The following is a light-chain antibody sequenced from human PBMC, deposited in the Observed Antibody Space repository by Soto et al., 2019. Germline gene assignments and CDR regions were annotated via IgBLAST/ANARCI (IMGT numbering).Light chain of an antibody. CDR2: GAS. CDR1: QSVSSSS. V-gene: IGKV3-20*01. CDR3: HQYDSSPLT. J-gene: IGKJ4*01. Sequence: EIVLTQSPGTLSLSPGERATLSCRASQSVSSSSLAWYQQKPGQAPALLIYGASSRATGIPDRFSGSGSGTDFTVTISRLEPEDFAVYYCHQYDSSPLTFGGGTKVEIK.